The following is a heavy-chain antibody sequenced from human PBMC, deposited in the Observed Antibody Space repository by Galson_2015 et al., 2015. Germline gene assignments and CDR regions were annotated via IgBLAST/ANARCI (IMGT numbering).Heavy chain of an antibody. J-gene: IGHJ4*02. Sequence: SLRLSCAVSGFTVNSNYMNWVRQAPGKGLEWVSVIYSGGSTYYADSVKGRFTISRDNSKNTLYLQMNSLRAEDTAVYYCASVEMATSTFDYWGQGTLVTVSS. D-gene: IGHD5-24*01. CDR1: GFTVNSNY. V-gene: IGHV3-53*01. CDR2: IYSGGST. CDR3: ASVEMATSTFDY.